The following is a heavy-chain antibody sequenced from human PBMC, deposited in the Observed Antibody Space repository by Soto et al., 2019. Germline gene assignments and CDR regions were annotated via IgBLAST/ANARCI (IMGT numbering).Heavy chain of an antibody. CDR1: GGSISSSSYY. Sequence: QLQLQESGPGLVKPSETLSLTCTASGGSISSSSYYWGWIRQPPGKGLEWIGSIYYSGSTYYNPSLKSRVTISVDTSKNQFSLKLSSVTAADTAVYYCARGGGSYSDYWGQGTLVTVSS. CDR3: ARGGGSYSDY. CDR2: IYYSGST. J-gene: IGHJ4*02. V-gene: IGHV4-39*01. D-gene: IGHD1-26*01.